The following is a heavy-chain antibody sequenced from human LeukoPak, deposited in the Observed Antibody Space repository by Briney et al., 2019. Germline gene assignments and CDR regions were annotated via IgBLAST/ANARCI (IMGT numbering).Heavy chain of an antibody. D-gene: IGHD6-19*01. Sequence: GGSLRLSCEASRFSFSSYRMHWVRQAPGKGLEWVAVIRYDGDKIYYADSVKGRFTISRDNSKSTLYLQMSSLRTDDTAVYYCAKDLGLQWPNLDYWGQGTLVTVSS. J-gene: IGHJ4*02. CDR1: RFSFSSYR. CDR3: AKDLGLQWPNLDY. V-gene: IGHV3-30*02. CDR2: IRYDGDKI.